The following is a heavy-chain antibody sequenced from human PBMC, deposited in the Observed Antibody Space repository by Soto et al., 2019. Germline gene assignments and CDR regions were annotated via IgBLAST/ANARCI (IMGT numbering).Heavy chain of an antibody. Sequence: SETLSLTCTVSGGSVSSGTYYLGWIRQPPGKGLEWIGYIYISGSTNYNSSLESRVTISADTPKNQFSLKLNSVTAADTAVYYCARVNYCSSSSCYWFEYWGQGSLVTVSS. CDR2: IYISGST. CDR3: ARVNYCSSSSCYWFEY. J-gene: IGHJ4*02. CDR1: GGSVSSGTYY. D-gene: IGHD2-2*01. V-gene: IGHV4-61*01.